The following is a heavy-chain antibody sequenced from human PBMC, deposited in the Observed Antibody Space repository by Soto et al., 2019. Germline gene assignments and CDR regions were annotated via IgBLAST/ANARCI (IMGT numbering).Heavy chain of an antibody. V-gene: IGHV1-2*02. CDR1: GYTFTGYC. Sequence: GASVKVSCKASGYTFTGYCIHWVRQAPGQGLEWMGWINPNSGVTNYAQKFQGRVTMTGDTSISTAYMELSRLRSDDTAVYYCAREGSSSSKYFQHWGQGTLVTVSS. CDR2: INPNSGVT. D-gene: IGHD6-6*01. J-gene: IGHJ1*01. CDR3: AREGSSSSKYFQH.